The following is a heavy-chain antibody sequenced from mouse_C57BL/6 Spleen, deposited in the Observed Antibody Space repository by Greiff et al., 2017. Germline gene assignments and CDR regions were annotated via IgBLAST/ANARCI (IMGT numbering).Heavy chain of an antibody. CDR2: IWSGGST. J-gene: IGHJ2*01. CDR3: ARNGEYYGSSYFDY. D-gene: IGHD1-1*01. V-gene: IGHV2-2*01. Sequence: QVQLQQSGPGLVQPSQSLSITCTVSGFSLTSYGVHWVRQSPGKGLEWLGVIWSGGSTDYNAAFISRLSISKENSKRQVFFKMNSLQADDTTIYYCARNGEYYGSSYFDYWGQGTTLTVSS. CDR1: GFSLTSYG.